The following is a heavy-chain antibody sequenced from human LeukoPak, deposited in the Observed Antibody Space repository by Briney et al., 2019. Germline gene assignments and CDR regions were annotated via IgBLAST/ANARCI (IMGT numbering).Heavy chain of an antibody. CDR1: GGSISSSSYY. J-gene: IGHJ4*02. Sequence: SETLSLTCTVSGGSISSSSYYWGWIRQPPGKGLDWIGSIYYSGSTYYNPSLKSRVTISVDTSKNQFSLKLSSVTAADTAVYYCARHGIYVGSGWSFDFWAQGTLVTVSS. CDR3: ARHGIYVGSGWSFDF. V-gene: IGHV4-39*01. D-gene: IGHD6-19*01. CDR2: IYYSGST.